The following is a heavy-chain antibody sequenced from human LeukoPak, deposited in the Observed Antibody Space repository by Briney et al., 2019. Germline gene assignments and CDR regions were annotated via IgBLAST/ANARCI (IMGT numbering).Heavy chain of an antibody. Sequence: GESLKISCKGSGYSFATYWIGWVRQMPGKGLEWMGIIYPAESDTRYSPSFQGQVTISADKSINTAYLQWSSLKASDTAMYYCARSSTKYGSGSYFDYWGQGNLVTVSA. CDR1: GYSFATYW. J-gene: IGHJ4*02. V-gene: IGHV5-51*01. CDR3: ARSSTKYGSGSYFDY. CDR2: IYPAESDT. D-gene: IGHD3-10*01.